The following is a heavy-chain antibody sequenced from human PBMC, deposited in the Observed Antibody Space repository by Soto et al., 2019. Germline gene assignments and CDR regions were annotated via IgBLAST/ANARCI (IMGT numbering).Heavy chain of an antibody. Sequence: GGSLRLSCAASGFTFSNYGMHWVRQAPGKGLECVAMIWYDGSNKYYADSVKGRFTISRDNSKNTLYLQMNSLRAEDTAVYYCARYATTRYYYYMDVWGKGTTVTVSS. CDR3: ARYATTRYYYYMDV. J-gene: IGHJ6*03. CDR2: IWYDGSNK. D-gene: IGHD4-17*01. CDR1: GFTFSNYG. V-gene: IGHV3-33*01.